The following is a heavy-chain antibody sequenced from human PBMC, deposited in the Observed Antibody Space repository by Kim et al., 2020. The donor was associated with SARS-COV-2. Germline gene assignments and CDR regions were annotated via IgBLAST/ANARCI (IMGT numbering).Heavy chain of an antibody. D-gene: IGHD2-2*02. CDR2: INWNGGST. V-gene: IGHV3-20*01. J-gene: IGHJ4*02. CDR3: ARDLRDIVVVPAAIAGKYFDY. Sequence: GGSLRLSCAASGFTFDDYGMSWVRQAPGKGLEWVSGINWNGGSTGYADSVKGQFTISRDNAKNSLYLQMNSLRAEDTALYHCARDLRDIVVVPAAIAGKYFDYWGQGTLVTVSS. CDR1: GFTFDDYG.